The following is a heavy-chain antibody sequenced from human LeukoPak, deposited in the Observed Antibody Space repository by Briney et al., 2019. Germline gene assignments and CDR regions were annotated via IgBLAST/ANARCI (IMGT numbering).Heavy chain of an antibody. CDR3: ARDMVRGVMLFDI. CDR2: ISSSGSTI. D-gene: IGHD3-10*01. CDR1: GFTFSNYE. V-gene: IGHV3-48*03. Sequence: GGSLRLSCAASGFTFSNYEMNWVRQAPGKGLEWVSYISSSGSTIYYADSVKGRFTISRDNAKKSLYLQMNSLRAEDTAVYYCARDMVRGVMLFDIWGQGTMVSVSS. J-gene: IGHJ3*02.